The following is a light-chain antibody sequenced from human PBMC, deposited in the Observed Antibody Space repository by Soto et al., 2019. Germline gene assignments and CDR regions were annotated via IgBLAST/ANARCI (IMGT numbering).Light chain of an antibody. CDR2: GAS. CDR1: QSISSN. V-gene: IGKV3-15*01. Sequence: ETVMTQSPATLSVSPGERATLSCRASQSISSNLAWYQQKPGQAPKLLIYGASARATGVPARFSGSGSGTDFSLTISSLQSEDFAVYYCQHYNNWPPITFGQGTRVDIK. J-gene: IGKJ5*01. CDR3: QHYNNWPPIT.